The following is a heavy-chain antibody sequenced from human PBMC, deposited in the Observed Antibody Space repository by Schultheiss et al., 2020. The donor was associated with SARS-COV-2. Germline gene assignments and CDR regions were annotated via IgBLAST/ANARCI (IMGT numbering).Heavy chain of an antibody. CDR2: IYHSGST. CDR3: ARAGYSSSNWFDP. V-gene: IGHV4-39*07. J-gene: IGHJ5*02. Sequence: SETLSLTCTVSGGSISSSSYYWGWIRQPPGKGLEWIGSIYHSGSTNYNPSLKSRVTISVDTSKNQFSLKLSSVTAADTAVYYCARAGYSSSNWFDPWGQGTLVTVSS. D-gene: IGHD6-6*01. CDR1: GGSISSSSYY.